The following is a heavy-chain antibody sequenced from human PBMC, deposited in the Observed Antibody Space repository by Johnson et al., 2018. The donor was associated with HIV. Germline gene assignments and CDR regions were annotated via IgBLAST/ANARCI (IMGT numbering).Heavy chain of an antibody. V-gene: IGHV3-30*03. D-gene: IGHD3-22*01. CDR3: ARDGPYYLSPRDAFDI. J-gene: IGHJ3*02. CDR2: ISYDGSNK. CDR1: GFTFDDYG. Sequence: QVQLVESGGGLVQPGGSLRLSCAASGFTFDDYGMSWVRQAPGKGLEWVAVISYDGSNKYYADSVTGRFTISRDNSKNTLYLQMNSLRVEDTAVYYCARDGPYYLSPRDAFDIWGQGTMVTVSS.